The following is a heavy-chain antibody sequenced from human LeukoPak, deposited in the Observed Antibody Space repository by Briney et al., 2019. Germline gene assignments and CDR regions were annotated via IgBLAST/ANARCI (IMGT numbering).Heavy chain of an antibody. V-gene: IGHV3-21*01. CDR3: ARGGSSGWTLDP. J-gene: IGHJ5*02. CDR1: GFTFSIYI. Sequence: GGSLRLSCAASGFTFSIYIMNWVRQAPGKGLEWVSSISSSSSYIYYADSVKGRFTISRDNAKNSLYLQMNSLRAEDTAVYYCARGGSSGWTLDPWGQGTLVTVSS. CDR2: ISSSSSYI. D-gene: IGHD6-19*01.